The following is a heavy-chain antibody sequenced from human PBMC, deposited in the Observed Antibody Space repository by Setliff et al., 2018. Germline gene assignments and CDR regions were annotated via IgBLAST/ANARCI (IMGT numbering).Heavy chain of an antibody. Sequence: PSETLSLTCTVSGDSIDTDIWWSWVRQSPGKGLEWIGEIYLGGSPTYNPSLKGRFTISRDNSKNTLYLQMNSLRAEDTAVYYCARVAPGGGELFTRPKYYFDYWGQGTLVTVSS. D-gene: IGHD3-10*01. CDR1: GDSIDTDIW. CDR2: IYLGGSP. V-gene: IGHV4-4*02. J-gene: IGHJ4*02. CDR3: ARVAPGGGELFTRPKYYFDY.